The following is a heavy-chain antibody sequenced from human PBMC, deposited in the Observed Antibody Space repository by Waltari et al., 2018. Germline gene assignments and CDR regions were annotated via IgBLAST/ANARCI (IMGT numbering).Heavy chain of an antibody. V-gene: IGHV4-34*01. J-gene: IGHJ6*03. Sequence: QVQLQQWGAGLLKPSETLSLTCAVYGGSFSGYYWSWIRQPPGKGLEWIGEINHSGSTNYNPSLKSRVTISVDTSKNQFSLKLSSVTAADTAVYYCARSRAAATGDYWYYMDVWGKGTTVTVSS. D-gene: IGHD6-13*01. CDR1: GGSFSGYY. CDR2: INHSGST. CDR3: ARSRAAATGDYWYYMDV.